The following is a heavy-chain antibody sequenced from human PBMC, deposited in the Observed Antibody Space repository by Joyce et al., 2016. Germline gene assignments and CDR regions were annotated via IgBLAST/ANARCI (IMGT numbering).Heavy chain of an antibody. CDR1: GGTFNNYL. CDR2: SIPISGTP. D-gene: IGHD3-22*01. V-gene: IGHV1-69*01. CDR3: ETYYYDSSGYYLTY. Sequence: QVQLVQSGAEVKKPGSSVMVSCKASGGTFNNYLINWVRQAPGQGLEWMGESIPISGTPNSAQKFQGRLTIAADESTSTAYMELNSLKSEDTAVYYCETYYYDSSGYYLTYWGQGTLVTVSS. J-gene: IGHJ4*02.